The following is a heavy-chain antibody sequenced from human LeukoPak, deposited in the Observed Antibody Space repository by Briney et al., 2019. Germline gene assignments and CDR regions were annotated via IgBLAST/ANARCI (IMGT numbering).Heavy chain of an antibody. CDR1: GFTFNNYW. CDR3: ARRAWGFGGHDAFDI. Sequence: GGSLRLSCAASGFTFNNYWMSWVRQAPGKGLEWVANIKQDGSEKDYVDSVKGRFSISRDNAKNSLYLQMNSLRAEDTAVYYCARRAWGFGGHDAFDIWGQGTMVTVSS. J-gene: IGHJ3*02. V-gene: IGHV3-7*01. CDR2: IKQDGSEK. D-gene: IGHD3-10*01.